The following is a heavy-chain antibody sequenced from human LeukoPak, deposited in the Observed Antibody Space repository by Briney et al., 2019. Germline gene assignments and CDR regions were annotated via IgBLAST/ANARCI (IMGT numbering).Heavy chain of an antibody. CDR3: TRSTNLEAFDI. V-gene: IGHV4-61*01. D-gene: IGHD2-8*01. Sequence: KASETLSLTCTVSGGSVSSGTYYWSWIRQPPGKGLEWIGYIYYSGSTNYNPSLKSRVTVSVDTSKNQCSLKLNSVTTADTAVYYCTRSTNLEAFDIWGQGTMVTVSS. CDR1: GGSVSSGTYY. J-gene: IGHJ3*02. CDR2: IYYSGST.